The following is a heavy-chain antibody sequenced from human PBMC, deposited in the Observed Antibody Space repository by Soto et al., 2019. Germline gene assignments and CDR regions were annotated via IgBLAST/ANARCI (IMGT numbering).Heavy chain of an antibody. CDR1: GFPLSTKGVG. CDR2: IFWEDDK. D-gene: IGHD3-10*01. Sequence: QITLKESGPTLVKPTRTLTLPCTSLGFPLSTKGVGVGWVRHPPGKSLEWLALIFWEDDKHYSPSLRSRLTITTDTPKNQVVLTMTNMDPVDTATYYCAHAPYYGSKGYYFDNWGQGTLVTVSS. CDR3: AHAPYYGSKGYYFDN. J-gene: IGHJ4*02. V-gene: IGHV2-5*02.